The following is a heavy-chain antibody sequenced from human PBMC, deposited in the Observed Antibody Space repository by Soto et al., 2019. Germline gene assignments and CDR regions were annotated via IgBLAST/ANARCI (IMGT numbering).Heavy chain of an antibody. CDR3: ATSGGGWLQPPV. CDR2: IKQDGSEK. CDR1: GFTFRSNW. Sequence: VGSLRLSCAASGFTFRSNWMSWVRQAPGKGLEWVANIKQDGSEKYYVDSVKGRFTISRDNAKNSLYLQMNSLRAEDTAVYYCATSGGGWLQPPVWGQGTLVTVSS. J-gene: IGHJ4*02. V-gene: IGHV3-7*03. D-gene: IGHD5-12*01.